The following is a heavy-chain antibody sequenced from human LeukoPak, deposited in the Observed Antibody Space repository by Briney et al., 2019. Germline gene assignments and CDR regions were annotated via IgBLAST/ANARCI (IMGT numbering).Heavy chain of an antibody. J-gene: IGHJ4*02. V-gene: IGHV3-48*03. CDR3: ARGGDYYDSRGIRNQ. D-gene: IGHD3-22*01. CDR2: ISSSGSTI. CDR1: GFTFSSYE. Sequence: GGSLRLSCAASGFTFSSYEMNWVRQAPGEGLEWVSYISSSGSTIYYADSVKGRFTISRDNAKNSLYLQMNSLRAEDTAVYYCARGGDYYDSRGIRNQWGQGTLVTVSS.